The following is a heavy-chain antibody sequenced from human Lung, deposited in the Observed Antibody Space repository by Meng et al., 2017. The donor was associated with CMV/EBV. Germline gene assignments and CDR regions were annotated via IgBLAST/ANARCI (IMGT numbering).Heavy chain of an antibody. V-gene: IGHV1-69*05. D-gene: IGHD2-2*02. CDR3: ASTTPYCSSTSCYTYFDY. CDR1: GGTFSSYA. J-gene: IGHJ4*02. CDR2: IIPIFGTA. Sequence: SVKVSCKASGGTFSSYAISWVRQAPGQGLEWMGGIIPIFGTANYAQKFQGRVTITTDESTSTAYMELSSLGSEDTAVYYCASTTPYCSSTSCYTYFDYWGQGTLVTVSS.